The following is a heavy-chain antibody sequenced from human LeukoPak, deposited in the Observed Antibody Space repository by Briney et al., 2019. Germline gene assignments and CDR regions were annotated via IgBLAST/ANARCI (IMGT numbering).Heavy chain of an antibody. Sequence: SVKVSCKASGGTFSSYAISWVRQAPGQGLEWMGGIIPIFGTANYAQKFQGRVTITADKSTSTAYMELSSLRSEDTAVYYCARGPNYYYYYMDVWGKGTTVTVSS. CDR3: ARGPNYYYYYMDV. V-gene: IGHV1-69*06. CDR1: GGTFSSYA. J-gene: IGHJ6*03. CDR2: IIPIFGTA.